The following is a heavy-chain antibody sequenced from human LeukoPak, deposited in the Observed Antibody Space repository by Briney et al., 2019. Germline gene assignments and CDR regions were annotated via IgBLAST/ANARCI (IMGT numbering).Heavy chain of an antibody. D-gene: IGHD3-3*01. CDR3: ARDRAWNYFDY. CDR2: ISSDGSRK. Sequence: QPGGSLRLPCAPSGFTFSSHGMHWVRQAPGKGLEWVAIISSDGSRKYYAHSVEGRFTISRDNSKNTLYLQMDSLRAEDTAVYYCARDRAWNYFDYWGQGTLVTVSS. J-gene: IGHJ4*02. V-gene: IGHV3-30*03. CDR1: GFTFSSHG.